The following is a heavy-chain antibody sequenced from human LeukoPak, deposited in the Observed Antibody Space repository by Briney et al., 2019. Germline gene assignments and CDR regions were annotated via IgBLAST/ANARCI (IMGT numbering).Heavy chain of an antibody. CDR3: AKRPGGAYPDVEMATISRSY. V-gene: IGHV3-23*01. D-gene: IGHD5-24*01. J-gene: IGHJ4*02. Sequence: GGSLRLSCAASGFTCSSYAMSWVRQAPGKGLEWVSAISGSGGSTYYADSVKGRFTISRDNSKNTLYLQMNSLRAEDTAVYYYAKRPGGAYPDVEMATISRSYWGQGTLVTVSS. CDR1: GFTCSSYA. CDR2: ISGSGGST.